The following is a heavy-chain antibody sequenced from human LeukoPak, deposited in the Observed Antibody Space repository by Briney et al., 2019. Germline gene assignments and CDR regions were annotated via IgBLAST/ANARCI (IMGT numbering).Heavy chain of an antibody. J-gene: IGHJ4*02. CDR1: GFTFSRYT. CDR2: ISGSTGST. Sequence: GGSLRLSCAASGFTFSRYTMGWVRQAPGKGLEWVSLISGSTGSTYYADFVKGRFTISRDNSKNMLYLQMNSLRAEDTAIYYCAKRATGGATIPLWSDYWGQGTL. D-gene: IGHD1-26*01. CDR3: AKRATGGATIPLWSDY. V-gene: IGHV3-23*01.